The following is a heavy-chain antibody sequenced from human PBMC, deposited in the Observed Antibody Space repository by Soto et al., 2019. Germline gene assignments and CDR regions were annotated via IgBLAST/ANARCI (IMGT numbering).Heavy chain of an antibody. V-gene: IGHV4-59*08. CDR1: GASISSYY. J-gene: IGHJ5*02. CDR3: ARTPLWFGDPRWFDP. Sequence: PSETLSLTCTVSGASISSYYWSWIRQPPGKGLEWIGYIYYSGSTNYNPSLKSRVTISVDTSKNQFSLKLSSVTAADTAVYYCARTPLWFGDPRWFDPWGQGTLVTVS. D-gene: IGHD3-10*01. CDR2: IYYSGST.